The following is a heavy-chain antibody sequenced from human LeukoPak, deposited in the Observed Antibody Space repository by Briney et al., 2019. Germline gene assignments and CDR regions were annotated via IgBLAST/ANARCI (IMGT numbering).Heavy chain of an antibody. CDR1: GFTIGSYW. V-gene: IGHV3-7*01. CDR3: AGGRGWLIDY. J-gene: IGHJ4*02. D-gene: IGHD6-19*01. CDR2: IKQDGSET. Sequence: GGSLRLSCAASGFTIGSYWMNWVRQAPGKGLEWVAIIKQDGSETLYVDSVRDHFTISRDNAKNSAYLQMNSLRAEDPAVYFCAGGRGWLIDYWGQGTLLTVSS.